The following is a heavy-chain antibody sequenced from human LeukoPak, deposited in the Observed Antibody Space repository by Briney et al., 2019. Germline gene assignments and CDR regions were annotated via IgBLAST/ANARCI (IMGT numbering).Heavy chain of an antibody. D-gene: IGHD1-26*01. J-gene: IGHJ4*02. Sequence: GGSLRLSCAASGFTFSDYSMSWVRQAPGKGLEWVSAVSSSGSTTYYADSVKGRFTISRDNSKNTLYLQMDSLRAEDTALYYCAKAASATTRYFDYWGQGTLVTVSS. CDR1: GFTFSDYS. CDR2: VSSSGSTT. CDR3: AKAASATTRYFDY. V-gene: IGHV3-23*01.